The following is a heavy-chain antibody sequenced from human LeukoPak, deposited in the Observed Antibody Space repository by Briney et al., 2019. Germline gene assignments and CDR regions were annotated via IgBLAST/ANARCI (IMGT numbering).Heavy chain of an antibody. D-gene: IGHD3-16*01. V-gene: IGHV3-72*01. CDR1: GFTFSDHY. CDR3: ASLGFDY. CDR2: TRNKANSYTT. J-gene: IGHJ4*02. Sequence: SGGSLRLSCAASGFTFSDHYMDWVRQAPGKGLEWVGRTRNKANSYTTEYAASVKGRFTISRDYSKNSLYLQMNSLKTEDTAVYYCASLGFDYWGQGTLVTVSS.